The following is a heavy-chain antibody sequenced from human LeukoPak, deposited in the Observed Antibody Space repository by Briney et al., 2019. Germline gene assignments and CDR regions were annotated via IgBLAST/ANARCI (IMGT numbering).Heavy chain of an antibody. Sequence: GGSLRLSCVASGFSFGKYWMSWVRQAPGKGLEWVANIKLDGSEKNYVDSVKGRFTISRDNTKNSLYLQMNSLRAEDTAVYYCARVPMYYDFWSGYYPYYYYGMDVWGQGTTVTVSS. D-gene: IGHD3-3*01. CDR1: GFSFGKYW. CDR2: IKLDGSEK. J-gene: IGHJ6*02. V-gene: IGHV3-7*03. CDR3: ARVPMYYDFWSGYYPYYYYGMDV.